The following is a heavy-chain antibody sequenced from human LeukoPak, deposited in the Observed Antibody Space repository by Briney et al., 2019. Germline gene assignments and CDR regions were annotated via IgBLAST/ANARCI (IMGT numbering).Heavy chain of an antibody. CDR2: INPSGGST. D-gene: IGHD3-22*01. Sequence: ASVKVSCKASGYTFTSYYMHWVRQAPGQGLEWMGIINPSGGSTSYAQKFQGRATMTRDTSTSTVYMELSSLRSEDTAVYYCAREDYYDSSGYYETFDYWGQGTLVTVSS. CDR1: GYTFTSYY. CDR3: AREDYYDSSGYYETFDY. V-gene: IGHV1-46*01. J-gene: IGHJ4*02.